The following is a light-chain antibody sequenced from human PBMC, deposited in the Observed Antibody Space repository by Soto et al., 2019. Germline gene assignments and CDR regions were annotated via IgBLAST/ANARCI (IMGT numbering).Light chain of an antibody. CDR1: SSNIGAGYD. V-gene: IGLV1-40*01. CDR3: QSSDSSLSGWV. J-gene: IGLJ3*02. CDR2: GNS. Sequence: QSVLTQPPSVSGAPGQRVTISCTGSSSNIGAGYDVHWYQQLPGTAPKLLIYGNSNRPSGVPDRFSGSKSGTSASLAITGLQAEEEADYYCQSSDSSLSGWVFGGGTKLTV.